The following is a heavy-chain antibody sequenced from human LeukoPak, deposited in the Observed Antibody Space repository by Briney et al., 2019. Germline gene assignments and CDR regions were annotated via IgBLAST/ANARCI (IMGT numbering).Heavy chain of an antibody. Sequence: ASVKVSCKASGYIFRNYPMNWVRQAPGQGLEWMGWINTNTGNPTYAQGFTGRFVLSLDTSVSTAYLQISSLKAEDTAVYYCAIPRYSSGYPFDYWGQGILVTVSS. CDR3: AIPRYSSGYPFDY. CDR2: INTNTGNP. CDR1: GYIFRNYP. J-gene: IGHJ4*02. D-gene: IGHD6-19*01. V-gene: IGHV7-4-1*02.